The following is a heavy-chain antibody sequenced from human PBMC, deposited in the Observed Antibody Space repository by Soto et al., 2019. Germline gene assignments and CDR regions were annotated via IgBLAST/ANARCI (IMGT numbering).Heavy chain of an antibody. CDR3: ADLKWSRSYLP. Sequence: GGSLRLSCVASGFTFTNYWMHWVRQAPGKGLVWVSRISSDGTYIQYGDSVKGRFTISRDDSKNSLFLQMNSLTTEDTAIYYCADLKWSRSYLPWGQGTLVTVSS. D-gene: IGHD3-3*01. J-gene: IGHJ1*01. CDR2: ISSDGTYI. V-gene: IGHV3-74*03. CDR1: GFTFTNYW.